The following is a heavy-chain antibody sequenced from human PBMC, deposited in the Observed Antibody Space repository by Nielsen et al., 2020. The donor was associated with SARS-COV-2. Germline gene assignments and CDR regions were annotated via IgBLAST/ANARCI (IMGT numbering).Heavy chain of an antibody. CDR1: GYTFTSYY. CDR2: INPSDGST. J-gene: IGHJ6*02. CDR3: ARGPIAAAGLIYYYYGMDV. D-gene: IGHD6-13*01. Sequence: ASVKVSCKASGYTFTSYYMHWVRQAPGQGLEWMGIINPSDGSTSYAQKFQGRVTMTRDTSTSTVYMELSSLRSEDTAAYYCARGPIAAAGLIYYYYGMDVWGQGTTVTVSS. V-gene: IGHV1-46*01.